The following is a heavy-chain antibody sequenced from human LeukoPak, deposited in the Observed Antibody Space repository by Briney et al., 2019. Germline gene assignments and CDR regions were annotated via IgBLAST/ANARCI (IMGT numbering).Heavy chain of an antibody. J-gene: IGHJ6*02. V-gene: IGHV1-2*02. CDR3: ARAGYYYDSSDLYYYYGMDV. CDR2: INPNSGGT. CDR1: GYTFTGYY. D-gene: IGHD3-22*01. Sequence: GASVKVSCKASGYTFTGYYMHWVRPAPGQGLEWMGWINPNSGGTNYAQKFQGRVTMTRDTSISTAYMELSRLRSDDTAVYYCARAGYYYDSSDLYYYYGMDVWGQGTTVTVSS.